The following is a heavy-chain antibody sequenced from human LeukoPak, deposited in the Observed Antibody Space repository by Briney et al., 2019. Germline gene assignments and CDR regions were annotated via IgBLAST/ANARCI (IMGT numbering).Heavy chain of an antibody. CDR2: INPNSGGT. D-gene: IGHD2-2*01. J-gene: IGHJ4*02. Sequence: ASVKVSCKASGYTFTGYYMHWVRQAPGQGLEWMGWINPNSGGTNYAQKFQGRVTMTRDTSISTAYMELSRLRSDDTAVYYCARLGAYYCSSTSCSEVPPNWGQGTLVTVSS. CDR1: GYTFTGYY. CDR3: ARLGAYYCSSTSCSEVPPN. V-gene: IGHV1-2*02.